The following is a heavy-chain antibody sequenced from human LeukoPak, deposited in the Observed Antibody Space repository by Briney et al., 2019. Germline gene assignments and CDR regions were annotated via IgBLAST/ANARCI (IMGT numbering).Heavy chain of an antibody. CDR3: AKDRPNYYGSNGHYYRRDGDY. J-gene: IGHJ4*02. D-gene: IGHD3-22*01. V-gene: IGHV3-23*01. CDR2: ITSSCDGT. Sequence: GGSLRLSCAASGFTFSIYAMSWVRQAPGKGLQWVSSITSSCDGTYYADSVKGRFTISRDNSENMLYLQMNSLRVEDTAVYFCAKDRPNYYGSNGHYYRRDGDYWGQGTLVTVSS. CDR1: GFTFSIYA.